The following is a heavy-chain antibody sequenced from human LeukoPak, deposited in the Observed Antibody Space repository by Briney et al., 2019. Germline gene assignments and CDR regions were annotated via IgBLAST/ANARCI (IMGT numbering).Heavy chain of an antibody. V-gene: IGHV3-23*01. CDR1: GFTFGSHG. D-gene: IGHD3-10*01. Sequence: GGSLRLSCAASGFTFGSHGMTWVRQTPGKGLVWVAGISSSGGSIYYAGSAKGRFSIPRDNSKNTLYLQMNSLRAEDTAVYYCARTFAVWFGELSLCSFDYWGRGTLVTVAS. CDR3: ARTFAVWFGELSLCSFDY. J-gene: IGHJ4*02. CDR2: ISSSGGSI.